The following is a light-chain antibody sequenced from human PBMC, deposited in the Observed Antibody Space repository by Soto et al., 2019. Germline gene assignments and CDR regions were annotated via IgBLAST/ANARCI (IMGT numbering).Light chain of an antibody. J-gene: IGKJ1*01. V-gene: IGKV3-20*01. CDR3: QQYVGSPWT. CDR2: GAS. Sequence: EFVSTQSPVTLSASPGERATLSCRASQSISNNLAWYQQKPGQAPRLLIYGASTRATGIPDRFSGSGSGADFTLTISRLEPEDFAVYYCQQYVGSPWTFGQGTKVDIK. CDR1: QSISNN.